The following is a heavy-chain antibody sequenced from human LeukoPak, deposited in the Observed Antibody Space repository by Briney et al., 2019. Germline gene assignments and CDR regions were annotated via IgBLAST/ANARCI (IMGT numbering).Heavy chain of an antibody. CDR1: GFTFDNYN. D-gene: IGHD3-22*01. Sequence: PGRSLRLSCGASGFTFDNYNMNWVRQAPGKGLEWVASISSTSGNIFHADSVKGRFTISRDNAKQSLYLQMNSLRAEDTAVYYCARDGHYDSSGYSSDYWGQGTLVTVSS. CDR3: ARDGHYDSSGYSSDY. CDR2: ISSTSGNI. V-gene: IGHV3-21*01. J-gene: IGHJ4*02.